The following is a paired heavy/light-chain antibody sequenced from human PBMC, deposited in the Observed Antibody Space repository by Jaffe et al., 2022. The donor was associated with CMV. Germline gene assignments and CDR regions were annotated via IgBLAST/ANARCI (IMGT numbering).Heavy chain of an antibody. D-gene: IGHD3-10*01. CDR3: TRDRYRGSVLSSRPGGREPYYFDS. J-gene: IGHJ4*02. Sequence: QVLLVQSGAEVRKPGASVRVSCEASGYAFTDFYIHWVRQAPGQGLEWMGIINPSGGSPIYAQRFQGRVTMTRDTSTRTVYMHLSSLRFEDTAVYYCTRDRYRGSVLSSRPGGREPYYFDSWGQGTLVTVFS. CDR1: GYAFTDFY. CDR2: INPSGGSP. V-gene: IGHV1-46*01.
Light chain of an antibody. Sequence: QSALTQPAAVSGSPGQSITISCTGTSSDVGAYNFVSWYQQFPGRAPTVMIYEVNKRPSGVSFRFSGSKSGNTASLTISGLQAEDEADYHCCSYAGSSTWVFGGGTKLTVL. CDR1: SSDVGAYNF. V-gene: IGLV2-23*02. J-gene: IGLJ3*02. CDR3: CSYAGSSTWV. CDR2: EVN.